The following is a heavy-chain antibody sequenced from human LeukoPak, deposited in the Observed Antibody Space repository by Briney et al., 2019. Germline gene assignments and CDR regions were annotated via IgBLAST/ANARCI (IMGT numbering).Heavy chain of an antibody. J-gene: IGHJ4*02. D-gene: IGHD3-22*01. CDR2: INHSGST. CDR1: GGSFSGYY. Sequence: SETLSLTCAVYGGSFSGYYWSWICQPPGKGLEWIGEINHSGSTNYDPSLKSRVTISVDTSKNQFSLKLSSVTAADTAVYYCARGTYYYDSSGYYSDYWGQGTLVTVSS. V-gene: IGHV4-34*01. CDR3: ARGTYYYDSSGYYSDY.